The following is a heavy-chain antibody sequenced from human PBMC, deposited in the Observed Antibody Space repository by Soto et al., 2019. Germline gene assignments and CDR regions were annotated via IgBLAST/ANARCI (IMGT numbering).Heavy chain of an antibody. Sequence: GESLKISCKGSGYSFTSYWIGWVRQMTGKGLEWMGIIYPGDSDTRYSPSFQGQVTISADKSISTAYLQWSSLKASDTAMYYCARTIYCSGGSCSYYMDVWGKGTTVTVSS. V-gene: IGHV5-51*01. D-gene: IGHD2-15*01. CDR3: ARTIYCSGGSCSYYMDV. CDR2: IYPGDSDT. J-gene: IGHJ6*03. CDR1: GYSFTSYW.